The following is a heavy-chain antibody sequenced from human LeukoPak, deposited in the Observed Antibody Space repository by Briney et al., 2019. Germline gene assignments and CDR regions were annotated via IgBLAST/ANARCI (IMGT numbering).Heavy chain of an antibody. CDR2: ITGSGGST. D-gene: IGHD3-9*01. CDR3: ARDGYDILTGYYPFDY. Sequence: GGSLRLSCAASGFTFSSYAMSWVRQAPGKGLEWVSGITGSGGSTYYADSVKGRFTISRDNSKNTLYLQMNSLRAEDTAVYYCARDGYDILTGYYPFDYWGQGTLVTVSS. J-gene: IGHJ4*02. CDR1: GFTFSSYA. V-gene: IGHV3-23*01.